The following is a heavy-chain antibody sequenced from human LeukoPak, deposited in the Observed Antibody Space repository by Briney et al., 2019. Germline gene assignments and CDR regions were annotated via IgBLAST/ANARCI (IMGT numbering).Heavy chain of an antibody. CDR2: IYPRDGST. V-gene: IGHV1-46*01. CDR1: GYIFTSNY. CDR3: ARDQEGFDY. J-gene: IGHJ4*02. Sequence: GASVKVSCKASGYIFTSNYIHWVRQAPGQGLEWMGMIYPRDGSTSYAQRFQDRVTVTRDTSTSTVHMELSGLRSEDTAVYYCARDQEGFDYWGQGTPVTVSS.